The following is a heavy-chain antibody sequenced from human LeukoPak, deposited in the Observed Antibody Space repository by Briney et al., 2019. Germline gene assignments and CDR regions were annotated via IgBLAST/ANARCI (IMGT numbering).Heavy chain of an antibody. CDR3: AKALDSSGYPGYYFDY. J-gene: IGHJ4*02. CDR2: ISGSGGST. D-gene: IGHD3-22*01. Sequence: GGSLRLSCAASGFIFSSYALTWVRQAPGKGLEWVSAISGSGGSTYYADSVKGRFTISRDNSKNTLYLQMNSLRAEDTAVYYCAKALDSSGYPGYYFDYWGKGTLVTVSS. V-gene: IGHV3-23*01. CDR1: GFIFSSYA.